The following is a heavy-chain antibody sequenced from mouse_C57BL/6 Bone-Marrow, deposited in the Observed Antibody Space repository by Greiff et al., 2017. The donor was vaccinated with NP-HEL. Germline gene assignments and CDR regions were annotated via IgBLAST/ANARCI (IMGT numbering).Heavy chain of an antibody. V-gene: IGHV5-4*01. J-gene: IGHJ2*01. CDR1: GFTFSSYA. D-gene: IGHD2-1*01. Sequence: EVKLMESGGGLVKPGGSLKLSCAASGFTFSSYAMSWVRQTPEKRLEWVATISDGGSYTYYPDNVKGRFTISRDNAKNNLYLQMSHLKSEDTAMYYCARDPLGGNYVGYYFDYWGQGTTLTVSS. CDR3: ARDPLGGNYVGYYFDY. CDR2: ISDGGSYT.